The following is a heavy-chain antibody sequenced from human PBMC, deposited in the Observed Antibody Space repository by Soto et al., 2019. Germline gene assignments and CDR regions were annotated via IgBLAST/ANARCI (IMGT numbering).Heavy chain of an antibody. CDR2: IYDSGTT. J-gene: IGHJ3*02. Sequence: PSETLSLTCIVSGGSISNSGFYWGWIRQPPGKGLEWIGSIYDSGTTYYNPSLKSRVTVSVDTSKNQFSLRLTSVIAAGTAVYYCARPRGLRFSVADVFDIWGQGAMVTVSS. CDR1: GGSISNSGFY. V-gene: IGHV4-39*01. D-gene: IGHD3-3*01. CDR3: ARPRGLRFSVADVFDI.